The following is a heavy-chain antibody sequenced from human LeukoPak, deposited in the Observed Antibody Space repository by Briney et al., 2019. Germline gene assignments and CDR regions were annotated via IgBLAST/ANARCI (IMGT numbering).Heavy chain of an antibody. V-gene: IGHV3-64*01. Sequence: GGSLRLSCAASGFTFSSYAMHWVRQAPGKGLEYVSAISSNGGSTYYANSVKGRFTISRDNSKNTLYLQMGSLRAEDMAVYYCARAPPPDYYDSSGYYLAYYFDYWGQGTLVTVSS. D-gene: IGHD3-22*01. CDR3: ARAPPPDYYDSSGYYLAYYFDY. J-gene: IGHJ4*02. CDR2: ISSNGGST. CDR1: GFTFSSYA.